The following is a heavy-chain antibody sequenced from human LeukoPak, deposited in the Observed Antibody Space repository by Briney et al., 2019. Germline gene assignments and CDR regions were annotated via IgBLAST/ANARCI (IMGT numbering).Heavy chain of an antibody. V-gene: IGHV1-18*01. CDR3: ARGLVITFGGVIVPDY. Sequence: ASVKVSCKASGYTFTSYGISWVRQAPGQGLEWMGWISAYNGNTNYAQKLQGRVTRTTDTSTSTAYMELRSLRSDDTAVYYCARGLVITFGGVIVPDYWGQGTLVTVSS. CDR2: ISAYNGNT. J-gene: IGHJ4*02. D-gene: IGHD3-16*02. CDR1: GYTFTSYG.